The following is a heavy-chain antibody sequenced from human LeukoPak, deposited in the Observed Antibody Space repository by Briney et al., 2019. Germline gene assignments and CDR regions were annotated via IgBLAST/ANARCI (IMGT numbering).Heavy chain of an antibody. V-gene: IGHV4-34*01. CDR1: GGSFSGYY. D-gene: IGHD6-13*01. CDR3: ARAGYSSSWNY. CDR2: INHSGST. Sequence: SETLSLTCAVYGGSFSGYYWSWICQPPGKGLEWIGEINHSGSTNYNPSLERRVTISVDTSKNQFSLRLSSVTAADTAVYYCARAGYSSSWNYWGQGTLVTVSS. J-gene: IGHJ4*02.